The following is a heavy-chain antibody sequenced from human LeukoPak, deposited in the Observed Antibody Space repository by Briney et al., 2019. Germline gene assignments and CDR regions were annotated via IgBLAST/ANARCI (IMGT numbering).Heavy chain of an antibody. CDR2: ISSGSAYI. CDR3: ARDGMATAQEMDV. J-gene: IGHJ6*04. Sequence: GGSLRLSCAASGFTFSSYSMHWVRQAPGTGLEWVSSISSGSAYIYYADSMKGRFTISRDNAKNSLSLQMNSLRAEDTALYYCARDGMATAQEMDVWGKGTTVTVSS. CDR1: GFTFSSYS. V-gene: IGHV3-21*01. D-gene: IGHD2-21*02.